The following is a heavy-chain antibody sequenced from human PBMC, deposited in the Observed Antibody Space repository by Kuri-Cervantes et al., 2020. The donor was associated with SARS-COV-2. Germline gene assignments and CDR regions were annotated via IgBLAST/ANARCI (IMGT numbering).Heavy chain of an antibody. J-gene: IGHJ4*02. CDR3: ARQKFHYYDSSGYQGATDY. Sequence: GESLKISCKGSGYSFTSYWIGWVRQMPGKGLEWMGIIYPGDSDTRHSPSFQGQVTISADKSISTAYLQWSSLKASDTAMYYCARQKFHYYDSSGYQGATDYWGQGTLVTVSS. CDR2: IYPGDSDT. V-gene: IGHV5-51*01. D-gene: IGHD3-22*01. CDR1: GYSFTSYW.